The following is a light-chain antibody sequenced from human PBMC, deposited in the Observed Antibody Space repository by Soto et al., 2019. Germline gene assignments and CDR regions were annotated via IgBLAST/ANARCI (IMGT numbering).Light chain of an antibody. V-gene: IGLV2-14*01. CDR2: AVS. CDR1: RSDVGLYDY. CDR3: SSYISDSSYV. Sequence: QSVLTQPASVSGSPGQSITISCTGTRSDVGLYDYVSWYQQHPGKAPQLMIYAVSNRPSGVSNRFSASKSGNTASLFISGLQAEDEADYYCSSYISDSSYVFGSGTKVTVL. J-gene: IGLJ1*01.